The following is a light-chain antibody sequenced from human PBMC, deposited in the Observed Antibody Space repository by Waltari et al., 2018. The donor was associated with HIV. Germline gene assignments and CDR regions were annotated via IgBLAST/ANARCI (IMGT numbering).Light chain of an antibody. V-gene: IGKV3-15*01. Sequence: EIVMTQSPATLSVSPGERVTLSCRASQSVSTSLAWYQQRPGHAPRLLIYDAATRATDVPARFSGSGSGTEFILTIASLQSEDSATYYCQQYNNRPRGNTFGQGTKVEI. J-gene: IGKJ2*01. CDR3: QQYNNRPRGNT. CDR2: DAA. CDR1: QSVSTS.